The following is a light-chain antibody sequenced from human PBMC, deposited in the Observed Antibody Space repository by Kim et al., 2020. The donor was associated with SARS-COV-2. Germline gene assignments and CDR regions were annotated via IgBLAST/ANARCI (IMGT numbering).Light chain of an antibody. CDR2: LGS. CDR3: MQGLSTRT. CDR1: QSLLHSNGYNY. J-gene: IGKJ1*01. Sequence: EPASISCRSSQSLLHSNGYNYLDWYLQKPGQSPQLLIYLGSNRASGVPDRFSGSGSGTDFTLKINRVEAEDVGVYYCMQGLSTRTFGQGTKVDIK. V-gene: IGKV2-28*01.